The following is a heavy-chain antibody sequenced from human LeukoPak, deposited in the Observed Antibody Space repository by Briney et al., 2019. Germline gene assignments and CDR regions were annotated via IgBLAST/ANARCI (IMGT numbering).Heavy chain of an antibody. V-gene: IGHV3-30-3*01. CDR2: ISYDGSNK. CDR3: ASIWFGELTYFDY. CDR1: GFTFSSYA. D-gene: IGHD3-10*01. Sequence: GRSLRLSCAASGFTFSSYAMHWVRQAPGKGLEWVAVISYDGSNKYYADSVKGRFTISRDNSKNTLYLQMNSLRAEDTAVYYCASIWFGELTYFDYWGQGTLVTVSS. J-gene: IGHJ4*02.